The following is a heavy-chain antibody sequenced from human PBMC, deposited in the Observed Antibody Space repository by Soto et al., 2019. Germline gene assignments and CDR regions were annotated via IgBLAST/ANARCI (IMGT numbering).Heavy chain of an antibody. CDR3: ARIELRFLEWLLQEFDY. D-gene: IGHD3-3*01. J-gene: IGHJ4*02. Sequence: EVQLVESGGGLVQPGGSLRLSCAASGFTFSSYWMSWVRQAPGKGLEWVANIKQDGSEKSYVDSVKGRFTISRDNAKNSLYLQMNILRAEDTAVYYCARIELRFLEWLLQEFDYWGQGTLVTVSS. CDR2: IKQDGSEK. CDR1: GFTFSSYW. V-gene: IGHV3-7*01.